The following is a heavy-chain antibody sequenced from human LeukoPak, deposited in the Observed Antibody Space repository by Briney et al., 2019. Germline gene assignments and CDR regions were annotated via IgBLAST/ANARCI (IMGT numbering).Heavy chain of an antibody. CDR3: ANGEARWNNYFDY. Sequence: SETLSLTCTVSGGSISSGGYYWSWIRQHPGKGLEWIGYIYYSGSTYYNPSLKSRVTISVDTSKNQFSLKLRSVTAADTAVYYCANGEARWNNYFDYWGQGALVTVSS. J-gene: IGHJ4*02. CDR1: GGSISSGGYY. CDR2: IYYSGST. D-gene: IGHD1/OR15-1a*01. V-gene: IGHV4-31*03.